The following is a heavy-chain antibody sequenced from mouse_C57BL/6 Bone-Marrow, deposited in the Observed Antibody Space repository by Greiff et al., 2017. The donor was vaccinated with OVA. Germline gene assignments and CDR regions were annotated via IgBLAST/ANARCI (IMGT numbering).Heavy chain of an antibody. V-gene: IGHV5-4*01. CDR3: ARDRLPAWFAY. CDR2: ISDGGSYT. D-gene: IGHD2-4*01. CDR1: GFTFSSYA. Sequence: EVQGVESGGGLVKPGGSLKLSCAASGFTFSSYAMSWVRQTPEKRLEWVATISDGGSYTYYPDNVKGRFTISRDNAKNNLYLQMSHLKSEDTAMYYCARDRLPAWFAYWGQGTLVTVSA. J-gene: IGHJ3*01.